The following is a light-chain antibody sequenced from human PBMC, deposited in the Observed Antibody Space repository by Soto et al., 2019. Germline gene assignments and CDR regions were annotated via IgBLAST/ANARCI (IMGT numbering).Light chain of an antibody. Sequence: QSALAQPPSASGSPGQSVTISCTGSSSDIGAYNYVYWYQQYPGKAPKLIIYDVNQRPSGVPDRFSGSKSGNTASLTVSGLQAEDESVYYCSLFAGGAHLVFGGGTKLTVL. V-gene: IGLV2-8*01. CDR1: SSDIGAYNY. J-gene: IGLJ2*01. CDR3: SLFAGGAHLV. CDR2: DVN.